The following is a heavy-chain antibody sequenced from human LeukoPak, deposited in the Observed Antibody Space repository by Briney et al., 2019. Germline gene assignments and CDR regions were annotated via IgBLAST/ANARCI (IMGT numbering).Heavy chain of an antibody. D-gene: IGHD6-19*01. CDR1: GGSIRSYY. CDR2: VYSSGST. J-gene: IGHJ5*02. V-gene: IGHV4-4*07. Sequence: SETLSLTCTVSGGSIRSYYWSWIRQPAGKGLEWIGRVYSSGSTDYNPSLKSRVTMSVDTSKNQFSLKVTSVTAADTAVYYCARDQSSGYNWFAPWGQGTLVTVSS. CDR3: ARDQSSGYNWFAP.